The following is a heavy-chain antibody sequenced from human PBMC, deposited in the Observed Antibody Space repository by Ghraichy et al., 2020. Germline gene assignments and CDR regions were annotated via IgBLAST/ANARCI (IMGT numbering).Heavy chain of an antibody. D-gene: IGHD3-3*01. CDR2: ISAYNGNT. CDR3: ARGAGTLGYYDFWSGSQYYFDY. CDR1: GYTFTSYG. V-gene: IGHV1-18*01. Sequence: ASVKVSCKASGYTFTSYGISWVRQAPGQGLEWMGWISAYNGNTNYAQKLQGRVTMTTDTSTSTAYMELRSLRSDDTAVYYCARGAGTLGYYDFWSGSQYYFDYWGQGTLVTVSS. J-gene: IGHJ4*02.